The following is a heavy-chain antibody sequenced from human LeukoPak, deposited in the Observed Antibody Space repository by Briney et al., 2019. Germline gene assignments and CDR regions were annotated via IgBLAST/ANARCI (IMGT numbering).Heavy chain of an antibody. D-gene: IGHD3-10*01. V-gene: IGHV1-2*02. CDR1: GYTFTGYY. Sequence: ASVKVSCKASGYTFTGYYMHWVRQAPGQGLEWMGWINPNSGGTNYAQKFRGRVTMTRDTSISTAYMELSSLRSDDTAVYYCARNLWFGESSDAFDMWGQGTMVTVSS. CDR3: ARNLWFGESSDAFDM. CDR2: INPNSGGT. J-gene: IGHJ3*02.